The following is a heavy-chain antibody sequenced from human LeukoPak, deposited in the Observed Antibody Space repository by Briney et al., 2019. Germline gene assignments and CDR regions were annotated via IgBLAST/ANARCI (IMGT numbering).Heavy chain of an antibody. V-gene: IGHV3-48*03. D-gene: IGHD1-1*01. J-gene: IGHJ4*02. CDR2: ISSSDNTI. Sequence: GGSLRLSCAASGSTFSIYEMNWVRQAPGKGLEWVSYISSSDNTIYHADFVKGRFTISRDNAKNSLYLQMNSLRAEDTAVYYCASVHRALNYWGQGTLVTVSS. CDR3: ASVHRALNY. CDR1: GSTFSIYE.